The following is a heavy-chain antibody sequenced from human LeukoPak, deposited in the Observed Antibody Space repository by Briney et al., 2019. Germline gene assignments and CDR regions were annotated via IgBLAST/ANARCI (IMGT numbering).Heavy chain of an antibody. J-gene: IGHJ5*02. D-gene: IGHD2-2*01. V-gene: IGHV4-34*01. CDR3: ARGIGVVVPAAMRWFDP. CDR2: MNHSGST. Sequence: SETLSLTCAVYGGSFSGYYWSWIRQPPGKGLEWIGEMNHSGSTNYNPSLKSRVTISVDTSKNQFSLKLSSVTAADTAVYYCARGIGVVVPAAMRWFDPWGQGTLVTVSS. CDR1: GGSFSGYY.